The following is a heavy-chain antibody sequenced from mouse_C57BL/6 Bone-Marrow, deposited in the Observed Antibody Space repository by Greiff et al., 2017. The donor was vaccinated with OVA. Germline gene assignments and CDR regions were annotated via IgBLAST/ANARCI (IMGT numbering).Heavy chain of an antibody. CDR2: IDPSDSET. D-gene: IGHD1-1*01. V-gene: IGHV1-52*01. J-gene: IGHJ4*01. Sequence: QVQLQQPGAELVRPGSSVKLSCKASGYTFTSYWMHRVKQRPIQGLEWIGNIDPSDSETHYNQKFKDKATLTVDKSSSTAYMQLSSLTSEDSAVYYCARLIYYYGSSSYYYAMDYWGQGTSVTVSS. CDR3: ARLIYYYGSSSYYYAMDY. CDR1: GYTFTSYW.